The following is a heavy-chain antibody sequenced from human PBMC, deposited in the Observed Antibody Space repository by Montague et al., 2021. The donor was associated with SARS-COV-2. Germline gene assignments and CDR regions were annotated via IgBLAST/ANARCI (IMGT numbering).Heavy chain of an antibody. D-gene: IGHD1-26*01. CDR3: ARHTSATQSSFDS. V-gene: IGHV4-59*12. CDR1: GDSISSYY. CDR2: IYYSGST. Sequence: SETLSLTCTVSGDSISSYYWTWIRQPPGKGLEWIGYIYYSGSTNYNPSLKSRVTISVDTSKNQFSLKLSSVTAADTAVYYCARHTSATQSSFDSWGQGTLVTVSS. J-gene: IGHJ4*02.